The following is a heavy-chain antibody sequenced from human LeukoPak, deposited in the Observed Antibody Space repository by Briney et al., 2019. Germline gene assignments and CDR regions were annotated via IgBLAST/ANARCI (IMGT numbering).Heavy chain of an antibody. CDR3: ARSGYSHSWDY. J-gene: IGHJ4*02. Sequence: GGSLRLSCAASGFTFSSYSMNWVRQAPGKGLEWVANIKEDGGEIHFVDSMKGRFTISRDNAKNSLYLQMNSLRGDDTAVYYCARSGYSHSWDYWGQGTLVTVSS. CDR1: GFTFSSYS. V-gene: IGHV3-7*03. D-gene: IGHD1-26*01. CDR2: IKEDGGEI.